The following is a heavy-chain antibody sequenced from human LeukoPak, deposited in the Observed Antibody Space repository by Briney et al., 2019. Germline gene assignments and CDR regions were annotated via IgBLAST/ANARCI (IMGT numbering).Heavy chain of an antibody. CDR1: GGSISSGSYY. J-gene: IGHJ5*02. CDR2: IYTSGST. CDR3: AKEDSSSLFDP. V-gene: IGHV4-61*02. D-gene: IGHD6-13*01. Sequence: PSETLSLTCTVSGGSISSGSYYWSWIRQPAGKGLEWIGRIYTSGSTNYNPSLKSRVTISVDTSKNQFSLKLSSVTAADTAVYYCAKEDSSSLFDPWGQGTLVTVSS.